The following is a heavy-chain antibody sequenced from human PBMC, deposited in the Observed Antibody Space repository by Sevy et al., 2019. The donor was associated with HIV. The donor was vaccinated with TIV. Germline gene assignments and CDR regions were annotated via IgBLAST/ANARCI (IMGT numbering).Heavy chain of an antibody. CDR1: GYTFSDYY. CDR3: ARGMRADRLANGMDV. CDR2: INPNRGGT. V-gene: IGHV1-2*07. Sequence: ASVKVSCKAYGYTFSDYYMHWVRQAPGQGLEWMGWINPNRGGTNYAHKFQGRVTMTRDTSISTAYMELSSLRSDDTAIYYCARGMRADRLANGMDVWGQGTTVTVSS. J-gene: IGHJ6*02.